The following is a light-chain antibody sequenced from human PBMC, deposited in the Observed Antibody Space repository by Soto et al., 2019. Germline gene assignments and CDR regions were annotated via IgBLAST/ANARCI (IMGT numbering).Light chain of an antibody. CDR1: SSDVGGYDY. CDR3: CSFAGDPYV. CDR2: DVH. V-gene: IGLV2-11*01. Sequence: LTQPRSVSASPGQSFAISCTGTSSDVGGYDYVSWYQQHPGKAPKLMIYDVHKRPSGVPDRFSGSKSGNTASLTISGLQAEDEADYYCCSFAGDPYVFGTGTKVTVL. J-gene: IGLJ1*01.